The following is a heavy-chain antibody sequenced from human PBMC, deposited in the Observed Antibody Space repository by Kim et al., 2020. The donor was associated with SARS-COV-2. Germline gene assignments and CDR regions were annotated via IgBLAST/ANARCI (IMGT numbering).Heavy chain of an antibody. Sequence: DPVKGRFTISRDNSKNTLYLQMNSLRAEDTAVYYCARDRDGSTGEGDFDYWGQGTLVTVSS. J-gene: IGHJ4*02. D-gene: IGHD3-10*01. V-gene: IGHV3-30*01. CDR3: ARDRDGSTGEGDFDY.